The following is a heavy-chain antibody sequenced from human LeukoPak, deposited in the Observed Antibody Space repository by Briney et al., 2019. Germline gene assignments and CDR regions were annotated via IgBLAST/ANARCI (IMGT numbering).Heavy chain of an antibody. J-gene: IGHJ1*01. Sequence: ASVKVSCKASGYTFTGYYMHWVRQAPGQGLEWMGWINPNSGGTNYAQKFQGRVTMTEDTSTDTAYMELSSLRSEDTAVYYCATGAGYYGLEEYFQHWGQGTLVTVSS. V-gene: IGHV1-2*02. CDR3: ATGAGYYGLEEYFQH. CDR2: INPNSGGT. D-gene: IGHD3-10*01. CDR1: GYTFTGYY.